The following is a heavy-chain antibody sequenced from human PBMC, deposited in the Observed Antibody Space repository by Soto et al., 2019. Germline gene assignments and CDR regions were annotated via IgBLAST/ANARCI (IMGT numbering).Heavy chain of an antibody. CDR3: ARIYGDYHFYYFDY. V-gene: IGHV3-48*02. D-gene: IGHD4-17*01. J-gene: IGHJ4*02. CDR2: ISSSSSTI. CDR1: GFTFSSYS. Sequence: GGSLRLSCAASGFTFSSYSMNWVRQAPGKGLEWVSYISSSSSTIYYADSVKGRFTISRDNAKNSLYLQMNSLRDEDTAVYYCARIYGDYHFYYFDYWGQGTLVTVSS.